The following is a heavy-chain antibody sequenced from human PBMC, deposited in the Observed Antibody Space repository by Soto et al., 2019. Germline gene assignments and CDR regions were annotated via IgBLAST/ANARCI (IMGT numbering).Heavy chain of an antibody. D-gene: IGHD1-26*01. CDR1: GFSFSNHA. CDR3: VKEGRLGVEGFDF. CDR2: FRGDVDET. J-gene: IGHJ4*02. V-gene: IGHV3-23*01. Sequence: PGGSLRLSCAVSGFSFSNHAVHWVRQAPGEGLEWVSGFRGDVDETFYADSVKGRFTISRDNSKNTLYLQMNSLRAEDTAIYYCVKEGRLGVEGFDFWGQGTLVTVSS.